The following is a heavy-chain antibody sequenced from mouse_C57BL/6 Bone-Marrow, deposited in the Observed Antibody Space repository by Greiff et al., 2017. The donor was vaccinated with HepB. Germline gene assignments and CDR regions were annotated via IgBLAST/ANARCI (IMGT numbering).Heavy chain of an antibody. Sequence: QVQLQQPGAELVRPGTSVKLSCKASGYTFTSYWMHWVKQRPGQGLEWIGVIDPSDSYTNYNQKFKGKATLTVDTSSSTAYMQLSSLTSEDSAVYYCARFGYYGPYWDFDVWGTGTTVTVSS. CDR3: ARFGYYGPYWDFDV. J-gene: IGHJ1*03. CDR1: GYTFTSYW. D-gene: IGHD1-2*01. V-gene: IGHV1-59*01. CDR2: IDPSDSYT.